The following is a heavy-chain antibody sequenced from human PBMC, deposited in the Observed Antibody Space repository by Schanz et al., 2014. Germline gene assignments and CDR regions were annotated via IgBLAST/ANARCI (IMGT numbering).Heavy chain of an antibody. J-gene: IGHJ4*02. CDR2: INQDGGEQ. Sequence: EVHLVESGGGLVQPGGSLRLSCAASGFTFSRYWMSWVRQAPGKGLEWVANINQDGGEQYSVDSVKGRFTISRDNAKNSLHLVMNSLRVEDTAVYYCARDRHDYDSSYTWENYFEYWGQGTVVTVSS. D-gene: IGHD3-22*01. V-gene: IGHV3-7*01. CDR3: ARDRHDYDSSYTWENYFEY. CDR1: GFTFSRYW.